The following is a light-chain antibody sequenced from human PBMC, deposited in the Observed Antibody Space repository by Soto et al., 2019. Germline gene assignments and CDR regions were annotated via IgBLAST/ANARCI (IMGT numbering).Light chain of an antibody. CDR2: GSS. CDR1: QSVGSN. Sequence: EILLTQSPATLPVSPGERATLSCRASQSVGSNLAWFQQKPGQAPRLLIYGSSTRATGVPARFSGSGSGADFTLTISNLQSEDFAVYYCQQYTNWPPITFGQGTRLG. V-gene: IGKV3-15*01. J-gene: IGKJ5*01. CDR3: QQYTNWPPIT.